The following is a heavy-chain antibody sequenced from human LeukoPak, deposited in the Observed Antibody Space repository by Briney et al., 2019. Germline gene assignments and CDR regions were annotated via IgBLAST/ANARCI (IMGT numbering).Heavy chain of an antibody. CDR1: GYSFTSYW. Sequence: GESLKISCKGSGYSFTSYWIGWVRQMPGKGLEWMGIIYPGDSDTRYSPSFQGQVTISADKPISTAYLQWSSLKASDTAMYYCARQRCSSTSCYRSYYYYGMDVWGQGTTVTVSS. V-gene: IGHV5-51*01. CDR2: IYPGDSDT. CDR3: ARQRCSSTSCYRSYYYYGMDV. D-gene: IGHD2-2*01. J-gene: IGHJ6*02.